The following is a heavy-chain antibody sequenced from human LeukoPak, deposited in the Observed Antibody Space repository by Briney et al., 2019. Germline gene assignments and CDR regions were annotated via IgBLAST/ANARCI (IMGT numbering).Heavy chain of an antibody. Sequence: ASVKVSCKASGYTFTSYDISWVRQAPGQGLEWMGWISAYNGNTNYAQKLQGRVTMTRDTSISTAYMELSRLKSDDTAVYYCAGRDYYGLFDYWGQGTLVTVSS. D-gene: IGHD3-10*01. CDR1: GYTFTSYD. J-gene: IGHJ4*02. V-gene: IGHV1-18*01. CDR3: AGRDYYGLFDY. CDR2: ISAYNGNT.